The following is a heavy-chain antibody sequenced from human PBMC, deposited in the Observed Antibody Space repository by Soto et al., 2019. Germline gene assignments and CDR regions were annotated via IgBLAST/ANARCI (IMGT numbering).Heavy chain of an antibody. D-gene: IGHD6-13*01. CDR1: GFIFSNHA. CDR3: ARAGGSSLYSWFDP. CDR2: IWYDGSNE. J-gene: IGHJ5*02. V-gene: IGHV3-33*01. Sequence: QVQLVESGGGVVQPGTSLRLSCAASGFIFSNHAIHWVRQAPGKGLEWVAIIWYDGSNEYYADSVKGRFTISRDTSKNTLYLKMTTLRVEDTAMDYCARAGGSSLYSWFDPWCQGTLVTVSS.